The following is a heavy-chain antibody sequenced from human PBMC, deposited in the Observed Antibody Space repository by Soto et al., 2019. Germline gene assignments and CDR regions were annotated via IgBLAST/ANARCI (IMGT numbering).Heavy chain of an antibody. J-gene: IGHJ3*01. Sequence: GGSLRLSCAASGFRFDDFGMSWVRQAPGKGLEWVSGITWNSGSTGYADSVKGRFRISRDNAKNSLYLQMDSLRAEDTAFYYCARDGGVAVAVDAFDLWGQGTMVTVSS. CDR1: GFRFDDFG. CDR3: ARDGGVAVAVDAFDL. D-gene: IGHD6-19*01. V-gene: IGHV3-20*04. CDR2: ITWNSGST.